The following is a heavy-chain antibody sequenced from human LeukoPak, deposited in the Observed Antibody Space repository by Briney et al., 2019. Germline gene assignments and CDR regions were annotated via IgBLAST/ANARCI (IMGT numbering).Heavy chain of an antibody. J-gene: IGHJ4*02. CDR2: ISYDGSNK. CDR3: ARDLEGQLVLGLDY. Sequence: PGGSLRLSCAASGFTFSSYAMHWVRQAPGKGLGGVAVISYDGSNKYYADSVKGRFTISRDNSKNTLYLQMNSLRAEDTAVYYCARDLEGQLVLGLDYWGQGTLVTVSS. D-gene: IGHD6-6*01. V-gene: IGHV3-30-3*01. CDR1: GFTFSSYA.